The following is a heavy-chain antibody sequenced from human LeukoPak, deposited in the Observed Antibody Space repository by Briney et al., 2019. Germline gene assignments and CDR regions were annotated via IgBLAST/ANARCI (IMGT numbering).Heavy chain of an antibody. J-gene: IGHJ6*02. Sequence: PSGTLSLTCAVSGGSISTSNWWSWVRQPPGKGLEWIGEIYHSGSTNYNPSLKSRVTISVDKSKNQFSLKLSSVTAADTAVYYCARAYYYYGSGSYYNLKSYGMDVWGQGTTVTVSS. D-gene: IGHD3-10*01. CDR2: IYHSGST. CDR1: GGSISTSNW. V-gene: IGHV4-4*02. CDR3: ARAYYYYGSGSYYNLKSYGMDV.